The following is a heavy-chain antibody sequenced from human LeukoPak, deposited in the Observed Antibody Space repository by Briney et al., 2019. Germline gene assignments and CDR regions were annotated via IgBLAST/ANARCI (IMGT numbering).Heavy chain of an antibody. V-gene: IGHV4-4*07. CDR1: GGSISSYY. CDR2: IHTSGST. Sequence: PSETLSLTCTVSGGSISSYYWSWIRQPAGKGLEWIGRIHTSGSTNCNPSLKSRVTISVDTSKNQFSLKLSSVTAADTAVYYCAREINGQRLDAFDIWGQGTMVTVSS. D-gene: IGHD5-24*01. CDR3: AREINGQRLDAFDI. J-gene: IGHJ3*02.